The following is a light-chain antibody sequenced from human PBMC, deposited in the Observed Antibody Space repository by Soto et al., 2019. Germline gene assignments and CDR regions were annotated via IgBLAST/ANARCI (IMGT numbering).Light chain of an antibody. CDR3: PHYNSYSEA. Sequence: DIQMTQSPSTLSGSVGERVTITCRASQSIRSWLAWHKQKPGKAPKLMIYKASTLTSGVPSRFSASGSGTEITLTISSLQPYDFAAYYCPHYNSYSEAFRQGTKVELK. V-gene: IGKV1-5*03. J-gene: IGKJ1*01. CDR2: KAS. CDR1: QSIRSW.